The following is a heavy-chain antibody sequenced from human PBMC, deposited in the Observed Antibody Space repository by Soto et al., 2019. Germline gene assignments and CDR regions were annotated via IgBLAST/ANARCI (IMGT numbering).Heavy chain of an antibody. Sequence: SETLSLTCTVSGDSVRNQYWSWIRRPPGRGLEWIGYIYRSGSTKYNPSLKSRLTISVDTSKNQFSLKLFSVTAADTAVYYCARTLDYGQMDVWGKGTTVPVSS. CDR1: GDSVRNQY. D-gene: IGHD3-16*01. CDR2: IYRSGST. CDR3: ARTLDYGQMDV. J-gene: IGHJ6*04. V-gene: IGHV4-4*09.